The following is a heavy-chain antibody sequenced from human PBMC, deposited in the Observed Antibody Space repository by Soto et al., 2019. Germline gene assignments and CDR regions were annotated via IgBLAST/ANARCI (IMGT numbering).Heavy chain of an antibody. CDR1: GYSFTSYW. J-gene: IGHJ6*02. CDR2: IYPGDSDT. V-gene: IGHV5-51*01. Sequence: PGESLKISCKGSGYSFTSYWIGWVRQMPGKGLEWMGIIYPGDSDTRYSPSFQGQVTISADKSISTAYLQWSSLKASDTAMYYCARRASPAASNYYYDCSGYPTGTYYYGMDVWGQGTTVTVSS. CDR3: ARRASPAASNYYYDCSGYPTGTYYYGMDV. D-gene: IGHD3-22*01.